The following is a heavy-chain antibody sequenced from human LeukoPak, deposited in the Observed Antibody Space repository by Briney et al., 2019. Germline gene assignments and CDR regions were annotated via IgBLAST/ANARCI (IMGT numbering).Heavy chain of an antibody. CDR3: AKDLAPHFAVVTAILDY. J-gene: IGHJ4*02. V-gene: IGHV3-30*18. Sequence: PGRSLRLSCAASGFTFSSYGMHWVRQAPGKGLEWVAVISYDGSNKYYADFVKGRFTISRDNSKNTLYLQMNSLRAEDTAVYYCAKDLAPHFAVVTAILDYWGQGTLVTVSS. CDR2: ISYDGSNK. CDR1: GFTFSSYG. D-gene: IGHD2-21*02.